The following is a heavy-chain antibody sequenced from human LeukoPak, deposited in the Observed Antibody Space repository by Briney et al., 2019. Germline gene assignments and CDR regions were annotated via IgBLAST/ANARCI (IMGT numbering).Heavy chain of an antibody. CDR1: GGSFSGYY. Sequence: SETLSLTCAVYGGSFSGYYWSWIRQPPGKGLEWIGEINHSGSTNYNPSLKSRVTISVDTSKNQFSLKLSSVTAADTAVYYCARQPLTVGYLFRYFDYWGQGTLVTVSS. V-gene: IGHV4-34*01. CDR2: INHSGST. D-gene: IGHD3-22*01. J-gene: IGHJ4*02. CDR3: ARQPLTVGYLFRYFDY.